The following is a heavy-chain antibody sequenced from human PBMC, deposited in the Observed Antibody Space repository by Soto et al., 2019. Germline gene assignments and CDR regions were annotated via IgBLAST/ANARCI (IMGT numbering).Heavy chain of an antibody. Sequence: PGGSLRLSCAASGFTFSDYYMSWIRQAPGKGLEWVSYISSSSSYTNYADSVKGRFTISRDSAKNSLYLQMNSLRAEDTAVYYCARDTHGTYYYDSSGYFFDYWGQGTLVTVSS. J-gene: IGHJ4*02. CDR1: GFTFSDYY. CDR2: ISSSSSYT. D-gene: IGHD3-22*01. V-gene: IGHV3-11*06. CDR3: ARDTHGTYYYDSSGYFFDY.